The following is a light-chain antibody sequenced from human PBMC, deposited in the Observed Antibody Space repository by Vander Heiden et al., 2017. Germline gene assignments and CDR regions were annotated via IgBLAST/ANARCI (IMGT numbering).Light chain of an antibody. V-gene: IGLV2-14*03. Sequence: QSALTQPASVPGSPGPSIAISCTGTSSDVGGYNYVSYYQQPPGEAPKFVIYDVSVRPSGVSDRFSGSKSGNTASLTISGLQPEDEADYYCSSYTTSNTLVYGGGTRVTVL. J-gene: IGLJ3*02. CDR1: SSDVGGYNY. CDR2: DVS. CDR3: SSYTTSNTLV.